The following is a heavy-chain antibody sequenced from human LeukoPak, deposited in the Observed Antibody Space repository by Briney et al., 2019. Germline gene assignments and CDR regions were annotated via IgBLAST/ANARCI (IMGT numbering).Heavy chain of an antibody. CDR2: IYPGDSDT. CDR1: GYSFTSYW. D-gene: IGHD3-10*01. CDR3: ARGRRFGELSHPTYYFDY. V-gene: IGHV5-51*01. Sequence: GESLEISCKGSGYSFTSYWIGWGRRMPGKGVEWMGIIYPGDSDTRYSPSFQGQVTISADKSISTAYLQWSSLKASDTAVYYCARGRRFGELSHPTYYFDYWGQGTQVTVSS. J-gene: IGHJ4*02.